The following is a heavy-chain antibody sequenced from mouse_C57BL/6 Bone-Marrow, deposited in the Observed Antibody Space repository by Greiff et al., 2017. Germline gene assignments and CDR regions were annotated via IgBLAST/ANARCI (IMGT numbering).Heavy chain of an antibody. CDR3: ARRAITTGFGD. J-gene: IGHJ2*01. D-gene: IGHD1-1*01. CDR2: IHPNSGST. Sequence: QVQLQQPGAELVKPGASVKLSCKASGYTFTSYWMHWVKQRPGQGLEWIGMIHPNSGSTNYNEKFKSKATLTVDKSSSTAYMQLSSLTSEDSAVYYCARRAITTGFGDWGQGTTLAVSS. V-gene: IGHV1-64*01. CDR1: GYTFTSYW.